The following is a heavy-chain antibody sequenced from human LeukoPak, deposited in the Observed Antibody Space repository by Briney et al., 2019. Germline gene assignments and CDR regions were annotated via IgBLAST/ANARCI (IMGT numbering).Heavy chain of an antibody. CDR1: GYTFTSYY. CDR3: ARDTGRYCSGGSCYFWPGFWL. V-gene: IGHV1-46*01. CDR2: INPSGGST. D-gene: IGHD2-15*01. J-gene: IGHJ4*02. Sequence: GASVKVSCKASGYTFTSYYMHWVRQAPGQGLEWMGIINPSGGSTSYAQKFQGRVTMTRDTSTSTAYMELRSLRSDDTAVYYCARDTGRYCSGGSCYFWPGFWLWGQGTLVTVSS.